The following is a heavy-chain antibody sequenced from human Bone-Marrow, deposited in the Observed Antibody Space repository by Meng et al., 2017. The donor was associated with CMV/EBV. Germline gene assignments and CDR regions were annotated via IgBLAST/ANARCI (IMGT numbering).Heavy chain of an antibody. Sequence: GGSLRLSCAASGFTFSDYYMSWIRQAPGKGREWISYISGSGSTIYYADSVKGRFTISRDNAKNSLYLQINSLRAEDTAVYYCARVVTRVRGVMTSNVDYWGQGSLVTVSS. CDR1: GFTFSDYY. J-gene: IGHJ4*02. CDR2: ISGSGSTI. CDR3: ARVVTRVRGVMTSNVDY. D-gene: IGHD3-10*01. V-gene: IGHV3-11*04.